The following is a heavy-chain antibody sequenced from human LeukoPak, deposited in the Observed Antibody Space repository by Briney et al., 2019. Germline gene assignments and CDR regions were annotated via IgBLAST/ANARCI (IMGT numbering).Heavy chain of an antibody. D-gene: IGHD3-3*01. CDR1: GFTFGDYA. CDR2: IRSKAYGGTT. V-gene: IGHV3-49*03. J-gene: IGHJ4*02. Sequence: GGSLRLSCTASGFTFGDYAMSWFRQAPGKGLEWVGFIRSKAYGGTTEYAASVKGRFTISRDDSKSIAYLQMNSLKTEDTAVYYCTRDYDFWSGYSNLSFDYWGQGTLVTVYS. CDR3: TRDYDFWSGYSNLSFDY.